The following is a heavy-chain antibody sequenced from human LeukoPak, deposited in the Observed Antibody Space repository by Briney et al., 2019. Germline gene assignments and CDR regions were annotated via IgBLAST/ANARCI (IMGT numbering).Heavy chain of an antibody. CDR1: GFTFSSYR. CDR3: AKVLLAARYYYNYYMHF. D-gene: IGHD2-15*01. Sequence: GGSLRLSCAVYGFTFSSYRVEWVRQAPGRGLGWVAFLRYDERNKYYEDSLKGRFTISRDNSKNTLYLQMNSLRAEDTAVYYCAKVLLAARYYYNYYMHFWGKGTTVTVSS. V-gene: IGHV3-30*02. J-gene: IGHJ6*03. CDR2: LRYDERNK.